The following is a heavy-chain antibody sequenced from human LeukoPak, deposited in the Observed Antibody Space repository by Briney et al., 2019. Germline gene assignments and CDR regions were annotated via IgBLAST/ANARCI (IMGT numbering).Heavy chain of an antibody. V-gene: IGHV5-51*01. CDR3: ASLRSYSDAFDI. CDR1: GYTFTSYW. D-gene: IGHD2-21*01. Sequence: GESLKISCHGSGYTFTSYWIAWVRQMPGEGLEWMGIIYPGDSDTRYSPSFQGQATISADKSISTAFLQWSSLKASDSAMYYCASLRSYSDAFDIWGQGTMVTVSS. J-gene: IGHJ3*02. CDR2: IYPGDSDT.